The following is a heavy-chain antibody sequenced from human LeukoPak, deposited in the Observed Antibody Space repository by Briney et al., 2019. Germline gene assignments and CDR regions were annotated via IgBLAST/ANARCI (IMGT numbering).Heavy chain of an antibody. V-gene: IGHV3-73*01. D-gene: IGHD3-10*01. CDR2: IRSKANSYAT. CDR3: TTAYGSVDY. Sequence: GGSLRLSCEASGFTFSGSAMHWVRQASGKGLEWVGRIRSKANSYATAYAASVKGRFTISRDDSRNTAYLQMNSLKTEDTAVYYCTTAYGSVDYWGQGTLVTVSS. CDR1: GFTFSGSA. J-gene: IGHJ4*02.